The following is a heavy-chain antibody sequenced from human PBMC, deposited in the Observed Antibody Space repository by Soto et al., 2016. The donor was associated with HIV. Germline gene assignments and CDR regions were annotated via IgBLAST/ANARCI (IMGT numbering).Heavy chain of an antibody. CDR3: ARDSGYYGFGSSSPLDY. V-gene: IGHV3-30*04. Sequence: VQLVESGGGVVQPGRSLRLSCAASGFTFSSYTMHWVRQAPGKGLEWVAVISYDGSNKYYADSVKGRFTISRDNSKNTLYLQMNSLRAEDTAVYYCARDSGYYGFGSSSPLDYWGQGTLVTVSS. CDR1: GFTFSSYT. J-gene: IGHJ4*02. CDR2: ISYDGSNK. D-gene: IGHD3-10*01.